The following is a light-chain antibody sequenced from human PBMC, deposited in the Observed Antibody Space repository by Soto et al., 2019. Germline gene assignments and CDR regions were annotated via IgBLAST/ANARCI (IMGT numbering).Light chain of an antibody. V-gene: IGLV2-14*01. CDR2: DVS. J-gene: IGLJ2*01. Sequence: QSALTHPASVSWSPGQSITISCTGTSSDVGGYNYVSWYQQHPGKAPKLMIYDVSNRPSGVSNRFSGSKSGNTASLTISGLQAEDEADYYCSSYTSSSTLVVLGGGTKVTVL. CDR3: SSYTSSSTLVV. CDR1: SSDVGGYNY.